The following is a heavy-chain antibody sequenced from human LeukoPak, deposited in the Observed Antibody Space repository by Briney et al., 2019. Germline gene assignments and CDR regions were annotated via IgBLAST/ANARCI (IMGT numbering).Heavy chain of an antibody. CDR1: GYTFTSYG. V-gene: IGHV1-18*01. CDR3: ARVLKWVDY. CDR2: ISAYNGNT. J-gene: IGHJ4*02. Sequence: ASVKVSCKASGYTFTSYGISWVRQAPGQGLEWMGWISAYNGNTNYAQKFQGRVTITRDTSASTAYMELSSLRSEDTAVYYCARVLKWVDYWGQGTLVTVSS. D-gene: IGHD2-8*01.